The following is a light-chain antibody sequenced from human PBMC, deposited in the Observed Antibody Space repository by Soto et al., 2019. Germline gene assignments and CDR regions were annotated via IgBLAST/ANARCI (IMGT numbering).Light chain of an antibody. Sequence: QLVLTQPRSVSGSPGQSVTISCTGTSSDVGGYNYVSWYQQPPGKAPKLMISDVSKRPSGVPDRFSGSKSGNTASLTISGLQAEDEADYYCCSYAASYTLVFGGGTKVTVL. V-gene: IGLV2-11*01. J-gene: IGLJ2*01. CDR3: CSYAASYTLV. CDR1: SSDVGGYNY. CDR2: DVS.